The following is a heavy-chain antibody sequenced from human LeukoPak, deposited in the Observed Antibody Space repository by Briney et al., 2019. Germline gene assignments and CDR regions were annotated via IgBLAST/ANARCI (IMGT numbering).Heavy chain of an antibody. D-gene: IGHD3-9*01. V-gene: IGHV4-61*02. CDR1: GGSISSSSYY. CDR2: IYTSGST. CDR3: AREGGDDILTGYYLFDY. J-gene: IGHJ4*02. Sequence: SETLSLTCTVSGGSISSSSYYWSWIRQPAGKGLEGIGRIYTSGSTNYNPSLKSRVTISVDTSKIQFSLKLSSVTAADTAVYYCAREGGDDILTGYYLFDYWGQGTLVTVSS.